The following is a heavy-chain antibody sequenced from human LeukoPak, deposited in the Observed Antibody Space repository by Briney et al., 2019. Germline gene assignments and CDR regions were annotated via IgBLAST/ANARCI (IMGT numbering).Heavy chain of an antibody. Sequence: PGGSLRLSCAASGFTFSSYGMHWVRQAPGKGLEWVAFIRYDGSNKYYADSVKGRFTISRDNSKNTLYLQMNSLRAEDTAVYYCARDRSGSYSFDYWGQGTLVTVSS. CDR3: ARDRSGSYSFDY. J-gene: IGHJ4*02. V-gene: IGHV3-30*02. CDR1: GFTFSSYG. D-gene: IGHD3-10*01. CDR2: IRYDGSNK.